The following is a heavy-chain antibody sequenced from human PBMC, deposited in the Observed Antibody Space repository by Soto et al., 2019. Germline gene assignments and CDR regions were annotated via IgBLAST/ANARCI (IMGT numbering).Heavy chain of an antibody. J-gene: IGHJ4*02. CDR2: IYYSGST. CDR3: ASQSGYSSSWFDY. V-gene: IGHV4-39*01. CDR1: GGSISSSSYY. Sequence: SETLSLTCTVSGGSISSSSYYWGWIRQPPGKGLEWIGSIYYSGSTYYNPSLKSRVTISVDTSKNQFSLKLSSVTAADTAVYYCASQSGYSSSWFDYWGQGTLVTVSS. D-gene: IGHD6-13*01.